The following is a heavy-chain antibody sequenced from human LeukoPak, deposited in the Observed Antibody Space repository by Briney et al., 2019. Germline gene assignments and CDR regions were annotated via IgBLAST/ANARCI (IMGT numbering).Heavy chain of an antibody. D-gene: IGHD4-11*01. CDR1: GFTVGSNY. CDR3: ARAKSKKPYYYGMDV. V-gene: IGHV3-66*01. J-gene: IGHJ6*02. Sequence: GGSLRLSCAASGFTVGSNYMSWVRQAPGKGLEWVSVIYSGGSTYYADSVKGRFTISRDNSKNTLYLQMNSLRAEDTAVYYCARAKSKKPYYYGMDVWGQGTTVTVSS. CDR2: IYSGGST.